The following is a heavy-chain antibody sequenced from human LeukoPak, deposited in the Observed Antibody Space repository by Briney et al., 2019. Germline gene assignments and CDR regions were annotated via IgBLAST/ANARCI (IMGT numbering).Heavy chain of an antibody. J-gene: IGHJ3*02. V-gene: IGHV1-2*02. Sequence: GASVKVSCKASGYTFTGYYMHGVRQAPGQGREWMGWINPNSGSTNYAQKFQGRVTMTRDTSISTAYMELSRLRSDDTAVYYCARDGIEMATIDAFDIWGQGTMVTVSS. CDR2: INPNSGST. CDR1: GYTFTGYY. D-gene: IGHD5-24*01. CDR3: ARDGIEMATIDAFDI.